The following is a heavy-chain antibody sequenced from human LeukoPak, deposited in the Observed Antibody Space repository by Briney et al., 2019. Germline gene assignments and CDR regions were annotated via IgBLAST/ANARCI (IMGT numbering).Heavy chain of an antibody. CDR1: GFTFSNYG. CDR2: ISYDGSNK. D-gene: IGHD3-16*02. V-gene: IGHV3-30*19. CDR3: ARADYDYVWGSYRQYYFDY. J-gene: IGHJ4*02. Sequence: PGGSLRLSCAASGFTFSNYGMHWVRQAPGKGLEWVAVISYDGSNKYYADSVKGRFTISRDNSKNTLYLQMNSLRAEDTAVYYCARADYDYVWGSYRQYYFDYWGQGTLVTVSS.